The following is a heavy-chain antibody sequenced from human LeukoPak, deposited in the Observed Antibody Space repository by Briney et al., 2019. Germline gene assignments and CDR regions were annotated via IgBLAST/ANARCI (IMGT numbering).Heavy chain of an antibody. CDR3: ARSKGGAQREYGMDV. J-gene: IGHJ6*02. CDR1: GFTFKNYG. D-gene: IGHD1-1*01. Sequence: PGGSLRLSCAASGFTFKNYGMNWVRQAPGKGLEWVSSISGGATYIDNADSVKGRFTISRDNAKNSLYLEMNSLRAEDTAVYYCARSKGGAQREYGMDVWGQGTTVTVSS. V-gene: IGHV3-21*06. CDR2: ISGGATYI.